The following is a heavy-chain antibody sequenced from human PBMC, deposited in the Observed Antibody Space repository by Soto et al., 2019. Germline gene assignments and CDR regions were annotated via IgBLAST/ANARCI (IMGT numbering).Heavy chain of an antibody. J-gene: IGHJ4*02. CDR2: INPAPGST. CDR3: ARGGWAGYSSEGGFAL. D-gene: IGHD3-22*01. Sequence: QVQLVQSGAEVKKSGAAVKISCKTSGFTFTNYYLHWVRQAPGQGLEWMGLINPAPGSTNYAEKFQGRVTMPRDMSSNTVYMQLGRLTSEDTGIYYCARGGWAGYSSEGGFALWGQGTHITVSS. V-gene: IGHV1-46*01. CDR1: GFTFTNYY.